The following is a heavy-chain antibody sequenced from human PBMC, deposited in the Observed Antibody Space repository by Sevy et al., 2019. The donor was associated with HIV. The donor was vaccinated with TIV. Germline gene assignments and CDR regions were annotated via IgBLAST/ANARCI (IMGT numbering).Heavy chain of an antibody. J-gene: IGHJ6*02. V-gene: IGHV3-53*01. CDR2: IYSGGTT. Sequence: GGSLRLSCAASGFTVSSKYMSWVRQAPGKGLEWVSVIYSGGTTYYADSVKGRFTISRDNSQNTLWLQMNSLRAEDTAVYYCAGAPRYYYYGMDVWGQGTTVTVSS. CDR1: GFTVSSKY. CDR3: AGAPRYYYYGMDV.